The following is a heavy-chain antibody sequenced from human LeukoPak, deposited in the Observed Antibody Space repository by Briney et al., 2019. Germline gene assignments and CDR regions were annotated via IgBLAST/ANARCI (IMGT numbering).Heavy chain of an antibody. V-gene: IGHV3-30*02. CDR3: ATAHTSSGWFGDAFDI. CDR1: GFTFSSYG. D-gene: IGHD6-19*01. Sequence: GGSLRLSCAASGFTFSSYGMHWVRQAPGKGLEWVAFIRYDGSNKYYADSVKGRFTISRDNSKNTLYLQMNSLRAEDTAVYYCATAHTSSGWFGDAFDIWGQGTMVTVSS. CDR2: IRYDGSNK. J-gene: IGHJ3*02.